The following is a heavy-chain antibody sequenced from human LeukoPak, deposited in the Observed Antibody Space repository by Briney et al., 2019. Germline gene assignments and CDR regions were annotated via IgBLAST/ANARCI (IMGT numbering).Heavy chain of an antibody. Sequence: ASVKVSCKASGYTFTGNYMHWVRQAPGQGLEWMGWINPNSGGTNYAQKFQGRVTMTRDTSIGTAYMELNRLRSDDTAVYYCARESAARYWGQGTLVTVSS. CDR3: ARESAARY. V-gene: IGHV1-2*02. D-gene: IGHD6-13*01. J-gene: IGHJ4*02. CDR1: GYTFTGNY. CDR2: INPNSGGT.